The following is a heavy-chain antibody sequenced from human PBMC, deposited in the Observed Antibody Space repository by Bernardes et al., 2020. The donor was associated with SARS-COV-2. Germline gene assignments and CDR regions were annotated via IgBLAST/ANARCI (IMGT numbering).Heavy chain of an antibody. J-gene: IGHJ3*02. D-gene: IGHD3-22*01. CDR3: ARDYYDSSGYLDAFDI. CDR1: GDSVSSNSTA. V-gene: IGHV6-1*01. CDR2: TYYRSKWYN. Sequence: SRTLSLNCAISGDSVSSNSTAWNWIRQSPSRGLEWLGRTYYRSKWYNDYAVSVKSRITINPDTSKNQFSLQLNSVTPEDTAVYYCARDYYDSSGYLDAFDIWGQGTMVTVSS.